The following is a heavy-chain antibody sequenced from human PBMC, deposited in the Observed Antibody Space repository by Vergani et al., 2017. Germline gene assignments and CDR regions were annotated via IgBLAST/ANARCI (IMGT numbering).Heavy chain of an antibody. CDR3: AKTRERSYWSFGNDY. CDR2: IRYDGSNK. D-gene: IGHD1-26*01. V-gene: IGHV3-30*02. J-gene: IGHJ4*02. Sequence: QVQLVESGGGVVQPGGSLRLSCAASGFTFSSYGMHWVRQAPGKGLEWVAFIRYDGSNKYYADSVKGRFTISRDNSKNTLYLQMNSLRAEDTAVYYCAKTRERSYWSFGNDYWGQGTLVTVSS. CDR1: GFTFSSYG.